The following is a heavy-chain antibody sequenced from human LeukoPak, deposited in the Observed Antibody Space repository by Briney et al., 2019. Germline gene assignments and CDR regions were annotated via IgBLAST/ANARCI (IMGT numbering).Heavy chain of an antibody. V-gene: IGHV4-34*01. D-gene: IGHD4-23*01. CDR2: INHTGRT. CDR3: GKVGGNSNS. Sequence: SETLSLTCAVYGGSFSGYYWTWIRQPPGKGLEWIGEINHTGRTNYNPSLKSRVTISEDKSKNQFSLKMNSVTAADTAMYYCGKVGGNSNSWGQGTRVTVSS. J-gene: IGHJ4*02. CDR1: GGSFSGYY.